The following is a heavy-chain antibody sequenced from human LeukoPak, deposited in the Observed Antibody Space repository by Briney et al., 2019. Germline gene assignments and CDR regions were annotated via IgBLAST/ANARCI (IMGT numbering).Heavy chain of an antibody. D-gene: IGHD3-22*01. CDR1: GYSISSGYY. CDR2: IYHSGST. CDR3: ARSNYYDSSGYFFDY. V-gene: IGHV4-38-2*02. Sequence: SETLSLTCTVSGYSISSGYYWGWIRQPPGKGLEWIGSIYHSGSTYHNPSLKSRVTISVDTSKNQFSLKLSSVTAADTAVYYCARSNYYDSSGYFFDYWGQGTLVTVSS. J-gene: IGHJ4*02.